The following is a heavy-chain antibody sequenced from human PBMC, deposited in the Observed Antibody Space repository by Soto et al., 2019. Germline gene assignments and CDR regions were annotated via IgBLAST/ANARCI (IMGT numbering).Heavy chain of an antibody. V-gene: IGHV3-30-3*01. J-gene: IGHJ4*02. CDR3: ARARVLRYFDWFAGGY. Sequence: GGSLRLSCAASGFTFSSYAMHWVRQAPGKGLEWVAVISYDGSNKYYADSVKGRFTISRDNSKNTLYLQMNSLRAEDTAVYYCARARVLRYFDWFAGGYWGQGTLVTVSS. D-gene: IGHD3-9*01. CDR2: ISYDGSNK. CDR1: GFTFSSYA.